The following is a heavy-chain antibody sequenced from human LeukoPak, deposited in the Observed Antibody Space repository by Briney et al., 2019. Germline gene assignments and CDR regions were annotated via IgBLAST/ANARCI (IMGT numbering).Heavy chain of an antibody. J-gene: IGHJ4*02. CDR1: GFTFSDYY. Sequence: GGSLRLSCAASGFTFSDYYMSWIRQAPGKGRGWVSYISSSSSYINYADSVKGRFTISRDNAKNSLYLQMNSLRAEDTAVYYCARLRSSGWQFDYWGQGTLVTVSS. CDR3: ARLRSSGWQFDY. V-gene: IGHV3-11*06. D-gene: IGHD6-19*01. CDR2: ISSSSSYI.